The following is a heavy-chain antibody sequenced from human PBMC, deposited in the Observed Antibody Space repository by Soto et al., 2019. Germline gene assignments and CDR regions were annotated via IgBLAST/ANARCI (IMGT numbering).Heavy chain of an antibody. D-gene: IGHD2-8*01. J-gene: IGHJ6*01. CDR2: ISGAGGRT. Sequence: EVQLLESGGGLVQPGGFLRLSSVVPGLTFRNYGMSWVRQAPGKGLEWVARISGAGGRTYNEDSVKGRFTISRDNSKNSLYLQVNCLRPDYTAVNYCAEGHTNENGHYSYSGMDVWGQGTTVTVAT. V-gene: IGHV3-23*01. CDR1: GLTFRNYG. CDR3: AEGHTNENGHYSYSGMDV.